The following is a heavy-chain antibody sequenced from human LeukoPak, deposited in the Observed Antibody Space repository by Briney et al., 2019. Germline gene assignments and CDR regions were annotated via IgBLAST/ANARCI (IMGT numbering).Heavy chain of an antibody. V-gene: IGHV4-34*01. Sequence: KPSETLSLTCAVYGGLFSGYYWSWIRQPPGKGLEWIGEINHSGSTNYNPSLKSRVTISVDTSKNQFSLKLSSVTAADTAVYYCARNRGVDYWGQGTLVTVSS. J-gene: IGHJ4*02. CDR1: GGLFSGYY. CDR3: ARNRGVDY. D-gene: IGHD3-10*01. CDR2: INHSGST.